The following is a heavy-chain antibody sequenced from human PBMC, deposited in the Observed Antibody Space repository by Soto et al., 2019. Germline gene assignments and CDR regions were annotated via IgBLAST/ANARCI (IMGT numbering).Heavy chain of an antibody. J-gene: IGHJ5*02. CDR3: ARESKYDTSGYPPWFAP. D-gene: IGHD3-22*01. CDR1: VASISSGGYY. V-gene: IGHV4-31*03. CDR2: IYYSGST. Sequence: QVQLQESGRGLVKPSQTLSLTCTVSVASISSGGYYWSWIRQHPGEGLEWIGYIYYSGSTSYNPSLKSRVTISVDTSKNQFSLKLSSVTDADTAVYYCARESKYDTSGYPPWFAPWGQGTLVTVSS.